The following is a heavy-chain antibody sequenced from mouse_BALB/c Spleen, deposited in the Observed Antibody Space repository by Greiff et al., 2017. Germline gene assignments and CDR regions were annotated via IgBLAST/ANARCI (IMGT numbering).Heavy chain of an antibody. Sequence: EVKLMESGGGLVQPGGSRKLSCAASGFTFSSFGMHWVRQAPEKGLEWVAYISSGSSTIYYADTVKGRFTISRDNPKNTLFLQMTSLRSEDTAMYYCARSKTMITPFAYWGQGTLVTVSA. CDR1: GFTFSSFG. CDR2: ISSGSSTI. D-gene: IGHD2-4*01. V-gene: IGHV5-17*02. CDR3: ARSKTMITPFAY. J-gene: IGHJ3*01.